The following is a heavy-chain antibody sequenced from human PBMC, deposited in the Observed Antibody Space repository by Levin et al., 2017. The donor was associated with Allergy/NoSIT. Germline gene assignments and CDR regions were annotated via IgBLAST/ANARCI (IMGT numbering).Heavy chain of an antibody. V-gene: IGHV3-53*01. CDR1: GFTISSNY. Sequence: PGGSLRLSCEVSGFTISSNYMSWVRQAPGKGLERVSVIYGGGSAYYADFVKGRFTISRDKSKNTLYLQMNSLRAEDTAVYYCARTWNWGQGWFDPWGQGTLVTVSS. CDR3: ARTWNWGQGWFDP. J-gene: IGHJ5*02. D-gene: IGHD3-16*01. CDR2: IYGGGSA.